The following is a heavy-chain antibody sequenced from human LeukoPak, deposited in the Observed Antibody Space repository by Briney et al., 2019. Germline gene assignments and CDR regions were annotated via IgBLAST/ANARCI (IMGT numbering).Heavy chain of an antibody. CDR3: RVLRYFDWIYFDY. CDR1: GFTFSSYW. V-gene: IGHV3-7*01. J-gene: IGHJ4*02. Sequence: PGGSLRLSCAASGFTFSSYWMSWVRQAPGKGLEWVAKIKQDGSEKDYVDSVKGRFTISRDSAKDSLYLQMNSLRAEDTAVYYCRVLRYFDWIYFDYWGQGTLVTVSS. CDR2: IKQDGSEK. D-gene: IGHD3-9*01.